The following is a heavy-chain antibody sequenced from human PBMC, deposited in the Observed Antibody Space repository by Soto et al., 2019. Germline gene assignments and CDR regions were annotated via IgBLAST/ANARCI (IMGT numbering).Heavy chain of an antibody. CDR3: ARDRGPSSGYYPYWFDP. CDR2: MNPNSGNT. J-gene: IGHJ5*02. CDR1: GYTFTSYD. Sequence: SVKVSCKASGYTFTSYDINWVRQATGQGLEWMGWMNPNSGNTGYAQKFQGRVTMTRNTSISTAYMELSSLRSEDTAVYYCARDRGPSSGYYPYWFDPWGQGTLVTVSS. D-gene: IGHD3-22*01. V-gene: IGHV1-8*01.